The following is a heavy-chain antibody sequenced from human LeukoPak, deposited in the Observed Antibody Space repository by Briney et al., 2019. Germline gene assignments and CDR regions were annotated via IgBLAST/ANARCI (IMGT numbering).Heavy chain of an antibody. D-gene: IGHD6-13*01. CDR3: ARDIDRVFNWFDP. J-gene: IGHJ5*02. CDR2: INPGNGNT. V-gene: IGHV1-3*01. Sequence: ASVKVSCKASGYTFTNYIIHWVRQAPGQRLEWMGWINPGNGNTKYSQNFQGRVTITTDTSASTAYMELSSLRFEGTAVYYCARDIDRVFNWFDPWGQGTQVTVSS. CDR1: GYTFTNYI.